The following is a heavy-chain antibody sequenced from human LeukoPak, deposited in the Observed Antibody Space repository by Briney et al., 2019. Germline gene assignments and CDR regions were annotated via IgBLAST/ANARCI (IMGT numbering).Heavy chain of an antibody. CDR1: GYSISSGYY. J-gene: IGHJ4*02. CDR2: IYHSGST. Sequence: SSETLSLTCAVSGYSISSGYYWCWIRQPPGKGLEWIGSIYHSGSTYYNPSLKSRVTISVDTSKNQFSLKLSSVTAADTAVYYCATYIVAFDYWGQGTLVTVSS. CDR3: ATYIVAFDY. D-gene: IGHD2-15*01. V-gene: IGHV4-38-2*01.